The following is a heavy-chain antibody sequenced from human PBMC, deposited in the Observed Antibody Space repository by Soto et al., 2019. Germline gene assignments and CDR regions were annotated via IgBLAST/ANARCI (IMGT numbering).Heavy chain of an antibody. CDR2: ISAYNGNT. J-gene: IGHJ3*02. CDR1: GYTFTSYG. D-gene: IGHD2-2*01. CDR3: ATNRPSTPVVVVPAAVNPKYRLESIGI. V-gene: IGHV1-18*01. Sequence: ASVKVSCKASGYTFTSYGISWVRQAPGQGLEWMGWISAYNGNTNYAQKLQGRVTMTTDTSTSTAYMELRSLRSDDTAVYYCATNRPSTPVVVVPAAVNPKYRLESIGIWGQGTMVTV.